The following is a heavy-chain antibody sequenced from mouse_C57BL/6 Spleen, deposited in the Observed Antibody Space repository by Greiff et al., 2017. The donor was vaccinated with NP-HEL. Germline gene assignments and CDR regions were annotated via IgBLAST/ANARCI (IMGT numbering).Heavy chain of an antibody. CDR2: INPGSGGT. CDR1: GYAFTNYL. J-gene: IGHJ4*01. D-gene: IGHD1-1*01. V-gene: IGHV1-54*01. CDR3: ARSYYGSLYAMDY. Sequence: QVTLKVSGAELVRPGTSVKVSCKASGYAFTNYLIEWVKQRPGQGLEWIGVINPGSGGTNYNEKFKGKATLTADKSSSTAYMQLSSLTSEDSAVYFCARSYYGSLYAMDYWGQGTSVTVSS.